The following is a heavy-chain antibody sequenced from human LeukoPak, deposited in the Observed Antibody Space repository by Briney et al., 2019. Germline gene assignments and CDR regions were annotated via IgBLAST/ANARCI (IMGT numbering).Heavy chain of an antibody. CDR3: AGSLITMVRGVIGLLPDY. D-gene: IGHD3-10*01. CDR2: INPNSGGT. CDR1: GYTFTGYY. J-gene: IGHJ4*02. V-gene: IGHV1-2*02. Sequence: ASVKVSCTASGYTFTGYYMHWVRQAPRQGLEWMGWINPNSGGTNYAQKFQGRVTMTRDTSISTAYMELSRLRSDDTAVYYCAGSLITMVRGVIGLLPDYWGQGTLVTVSS.